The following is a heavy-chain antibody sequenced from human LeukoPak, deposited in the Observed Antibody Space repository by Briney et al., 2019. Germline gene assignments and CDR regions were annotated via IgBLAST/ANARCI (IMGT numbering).Heavy chain of an antibody. CDR1: GGSISSYY. J-gene: IGHJ6*03. CDR3: ARSRGNYDFWSGYYFYYYYMDV. D-gene: IGHD3-3*01. Sequence: SETLSLTCTVSGGSISSYYWSWIRQPAGKGLEWIGRIYTSGSTNYNPSLKSRVTMSVDTSKNQFSLKLSSVTAAGTAVYYCARSRGNYDFWSGYYFYYYYMDVWSKGTTVTVSS. V-gene: IGHV4-4*07. CDR2: IYTSGST.